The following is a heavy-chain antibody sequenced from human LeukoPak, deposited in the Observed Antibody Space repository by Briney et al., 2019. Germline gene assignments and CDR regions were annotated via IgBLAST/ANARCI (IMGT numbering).Heavy chain of an antibody. CDR3: ARDFGRMAAADPDY. Sequence: GGSLRLSCAASGFTFSDCWMSWVRQAPGKGLEWLANIKEDGTEKYYVDSVKGRFTISRDNAKNSLYLQMNSLRVEDTAIYYCARDFGRMAAADPDYWGQGTLVTVSS. J-gene: IGHJ4*02. D-gene: IGHD6-13*01. V-gene: IGHV3-7*01. CDR2: IKEDGTEK. CDR1: GFTFSDCW.